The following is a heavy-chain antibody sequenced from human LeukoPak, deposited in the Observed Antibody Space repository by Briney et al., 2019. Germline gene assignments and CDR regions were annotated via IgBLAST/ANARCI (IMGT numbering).Heavy chain of an antibody. J-gene: IGHJ4*02. D-gene: IGHD4-11*01. CDR1: GFTFSSYS. CDR3: ARDHSQDSNYHY. CDR2: ISSSSSYI. Sequence: GGSLRLSCAASGFTFSSYSMNWVRQAPGKGLEWVSSISSSSSYIYYADSVEGRFTISRDNAKNSPYLQMNSLRAEDTAVYYCARDHSQDSNYHYWGQGTLVTVSS. V-gene: IGHV3-21*01.